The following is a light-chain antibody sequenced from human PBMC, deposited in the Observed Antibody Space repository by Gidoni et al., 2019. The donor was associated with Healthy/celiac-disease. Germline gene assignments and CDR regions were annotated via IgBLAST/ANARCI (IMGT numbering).Light chain of an antibody. CDR3: QQYSGGPPLT. V-gene: IGKV3-15*01. CDR1: QSVRSN. CDR2: GAS. Sequence: IVMTQSPATLSVSPGERATLSCRASQSVRSNLAWYQHKPGQAPRRLISGASTRATGVPARFSGSGSGTEFTLTINGLQSEDFAVYYCQQYSGGPPLTFGQGTKVDLK. J-gene: IGKJ1*01.